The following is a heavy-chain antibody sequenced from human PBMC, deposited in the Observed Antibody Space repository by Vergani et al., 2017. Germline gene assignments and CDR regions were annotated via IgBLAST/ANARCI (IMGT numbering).Heavy chain of an antibody. Sequence: QVLLVQSGSELKKPGASVKVSCKASGYTFTSYGISWVRQAPGQGLEWMGWISAYNGNTNYAQKLQGRVTMTTDTSTSTAYMELRSLRSDDTAVYYCARDKAQGRDYYYYMDVWGKGTTVTVSS. CDR2: ISAYNGNT. CDR3: ARDKAQGRDYYYYMDV. V-gene: IGHV1-18*01. CDR1: GYTFTSYG. J-gene: IGHJ6*03.